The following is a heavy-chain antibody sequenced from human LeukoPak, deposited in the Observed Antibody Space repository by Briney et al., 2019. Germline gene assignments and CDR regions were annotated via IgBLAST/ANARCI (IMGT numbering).Heavy chain of an antibody. Sequence: GGSLRLSCAGSGFTFSSYYMNWVRQAPGKGLEWVSSITTSSSYIYYADSVKGRFTIARDNAKNSLYLQMNSLRAEDTAVYYCARRAGAYSHPYDYWGQGTLVTVSS. CDR1: GFTFSSYY. CDR2: ITTSSSYI. J-gene: IGHJ4*02. CDR3: ARRAGAYSHPYDY. D-gene: IGHD4/OR15-4a*01. V-gene: IGHV3-21*04.